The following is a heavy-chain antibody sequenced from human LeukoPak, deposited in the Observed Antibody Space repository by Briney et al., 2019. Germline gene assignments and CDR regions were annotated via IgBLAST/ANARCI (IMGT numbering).Heavy chain of an antibody. Sequence: GGSLRLSCAASGFTFSSYWMHWVRQAPGKGLVWVSRINTDGSSTSYADSVKGRFTISRDNAKNTLYLQMNSLRAEDTAVYYCARETFGRSAAADYWGQGTLVTVSS. V-gene: IGHV3-74*01. J-gene: IGHJ4*02. CDR1: GFTFSSYW. CDR3: ARETFGRSAAADY. D-gene: IGHD6-13*01. CDR2: INTDGSST.